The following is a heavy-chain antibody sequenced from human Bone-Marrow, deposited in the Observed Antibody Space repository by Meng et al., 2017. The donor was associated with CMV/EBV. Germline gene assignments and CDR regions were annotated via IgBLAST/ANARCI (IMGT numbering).Heavy chain of an antibody. Sequence: ASVKVSCKASGYTFTSYYMHWVRQAPGQGLEWMGIINPSGGSTSYAQKFQGRVTMTRDTSTSTVYMELSSLRSEDTAVYYCARDNRVDHPVLEWFCVWGQGTLVTVSS. V-gene: IGHV1-46*01. CDR2: INPSGGST. J-gene: IGHJ1*01. CDR1: GYTFTSYY. CDR3: ARDNRVDHPVLEWFCV. D-gene: IGHD3-3*01.